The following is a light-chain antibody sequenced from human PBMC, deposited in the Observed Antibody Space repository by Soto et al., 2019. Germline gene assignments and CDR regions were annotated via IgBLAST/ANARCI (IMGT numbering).Light chain of an antibody. CDR2: GAS. J-gene: IGKJ1*01. V-gene: IGKV3-15*01. CDR1: QSVSNN. Sequence: EVVMTQSPATLSVSPGNSATLSCRASQSVSNNLAWYQQKPGQAPRLLIYGASTRATGIPARFSGSGSETEFTPTISSLQSEDFAVYYCQQYNNWPPWTFGQGTKVEIK. CDR3: QQYNNWPPWT.